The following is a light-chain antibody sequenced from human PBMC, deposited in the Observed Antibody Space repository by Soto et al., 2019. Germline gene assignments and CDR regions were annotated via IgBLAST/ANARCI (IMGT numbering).Light chain of an antibody. CDR2: SAS. CDR1: QSISYN. Sequence: DILMTKSPATLSVSPGERASLSCRASQSISYNLAWYQQKPGQAPRVLIYSASTRATGIPARFSGSGSGTEFTLTISSLQSEDFAVYYCQQYNNWPPITFGQGTRLEIK. V-gene: IGKV3-15*01. J-gene: IGKJ5*01. CDR3: QQYNNWPPIT.